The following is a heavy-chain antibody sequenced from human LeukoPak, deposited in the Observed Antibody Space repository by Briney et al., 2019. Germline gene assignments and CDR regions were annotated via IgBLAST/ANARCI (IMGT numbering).Heavy chain of an antibody. CDR2: ISTSSNRI. Sequence: GGSLRLSCAAPGFTFSSYGMNWVRQAPGKGLEWVSYISTSSNRIDYADSVKGRFTISRDNAKNSLYLQMNSLRVEDTAVYYCAREDTGVAFDIWGQGTTVTV. J-gene: IGHJ3*02. CDR3: AREDTGVAFDI. V-gene: IGHV3-48*04. D-gene: IGHD2-8*01. CDR1: GFTFSSYG.